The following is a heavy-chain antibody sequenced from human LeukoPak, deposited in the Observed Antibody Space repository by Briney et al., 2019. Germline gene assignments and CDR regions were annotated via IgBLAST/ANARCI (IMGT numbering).Heavy chain of an antibody. J-gene: IGHJ3*02. CDR1: GFTFSSYW. D-gene: IGHD3-22*01. CDR3: ARGRGYYDSGAAFDI. V-gene: IGHV3-74*01. Sequence: GGSLRLSCAASGFTFSSYWMHWVRQAPGKGLVWVSRINSDGSSTSYADSVKGRFTISRDNAKNTLYLQMNSLRAEDTAVYYCARGRGYYDSGAAFDIWGQGTMVTVSS. CDR2: INSDGSST.